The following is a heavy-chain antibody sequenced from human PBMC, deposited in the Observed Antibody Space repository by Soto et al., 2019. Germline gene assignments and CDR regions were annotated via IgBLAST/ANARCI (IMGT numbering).Heavy chain of an antibody. CDR3: ARHDYIGSYPYHYYVMYV. CDR2: IYPGDSDT. D-gene: IGHD1-26*01. V-gene: IGHV5-51*01. Sequence: GESLKSSCKGSGYSFTSYWIGWVRQMPGKGLEWMGIIYPGDSDTRYSPSFQGQVTISADKSISTAYLQWSSLKASDTAMYYCARHDYIGSYPYHYYVMYVCGQGTTVTVS. J-gene: IGHJ6*02. CDR1: GYSFTSYW.